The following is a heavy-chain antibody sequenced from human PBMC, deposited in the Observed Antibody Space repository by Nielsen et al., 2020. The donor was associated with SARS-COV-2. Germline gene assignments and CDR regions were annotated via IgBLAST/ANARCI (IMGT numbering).Heavy chain of an antibody. CDR2: ISYDGSNK. Sequence: GESLKISCAASGFTFSSYAMHWVRQAPGKGLEWVAVISYDGSNKYYADSVKGRFTISRDNSKNTLYLQMNSLRAEDTAVYYCARDLVSHYYGSGSYYNANYYYGMDVWGQGTTVTVPS. V-gene: IGHV3-30-3*01. J-gene: IGHJ6*02. D-gene: IGHD3-10*01. CDR1: GFTFSSYA. CDR3: ARDLVSHYYGSGSYYNANYYYGMDV.